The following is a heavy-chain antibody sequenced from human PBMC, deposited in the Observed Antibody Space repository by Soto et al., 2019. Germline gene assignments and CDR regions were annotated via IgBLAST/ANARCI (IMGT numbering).Heavy chain of an antibody. V-gene: IGHV4-34*01. CDR1: GGSFSGYY. D-gene: IGHD6-13*01. Sequence: SETLSLTCAVYGGSFSGYYWSWIRQPPGKGLELIGEINHSGSTNYNPSLKSRVTISVDTSKNQFSLKLSSVTAADTAVYYCARLVKRGIAAAGTLKFDYWGQGTLVTVSS. CDR3: ARLVKRGIAAAGTLKFDY. J-gene: IGHJ4*02. CDR2: INHSGST.